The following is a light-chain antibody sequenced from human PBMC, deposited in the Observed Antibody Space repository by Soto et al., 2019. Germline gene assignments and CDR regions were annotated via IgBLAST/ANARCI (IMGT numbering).Light chain of an antibody. CDR2: GAS. V-gene: IGKV3-20*01. CDR3: QQYGSSPT. CDR1: QSVRSSF. J-gene: IGKJ1*01. Sequence: EVVFTQSPCTLSLSPGERATLTCRASQSVRSSFLAWYQQKPGQAARLLIYGASSRATGIPDRFSGRGSGTDSTLTISRLEPEDFAVYYCQQYGSSPTFGQGTKVDI.